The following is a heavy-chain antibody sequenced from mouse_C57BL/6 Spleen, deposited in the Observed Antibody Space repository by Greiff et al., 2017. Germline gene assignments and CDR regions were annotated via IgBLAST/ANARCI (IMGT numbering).Heavy chain of an antibody. V-gene: IGHV3-6*01. CDR2: ISYDGSN. J-gene: IGHJ1*03. Sequence: ESGPGLVKPSQSLSLTCSVTGYSITSGYYWNWIRQFPGNKLEWMGYISYDGSNNYNPSLKNRISITRDTSKNQFFLNLNSVTTEGTATYYCARDLLWGTGTTVTVSS. CDR3: ARDLL. CDR1: GYSITSGYY. D-gene: IGHD2-1*01.